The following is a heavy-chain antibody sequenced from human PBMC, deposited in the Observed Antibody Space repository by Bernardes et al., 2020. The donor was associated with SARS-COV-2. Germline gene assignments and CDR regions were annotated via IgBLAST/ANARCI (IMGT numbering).Heavy chain of an antibody. D-gene: IGHD6-13*01. CDR2: ISGSGDRT. V-gene: IGHV3-23*01. CDR3: AKGSGYGSNWDLDY. J-gene: IGHJ4*02. Sequence: GGSLRLSCAASGFTFRSYAMTWVRQAPGKGLEWVSAISGSGDRTYYADSVKGRFTISRDNSKNTLYLQMNSLRAEDTAVYYCAKGSGYGSNWDLDYWGQGILVTVSS. CDR1: GFTFRSYA.